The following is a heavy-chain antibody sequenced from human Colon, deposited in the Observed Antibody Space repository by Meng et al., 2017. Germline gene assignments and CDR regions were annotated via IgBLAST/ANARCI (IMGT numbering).Heavy chain of an antibody. CDR3: ASSSGWWRLDS. CDR1: GASISSATF. CDR2: SYYGGST. D-gene: IGHD6-19*01. J-gene: IGHJ4*02. V-gene: IGHV4-4*02. Sequence: QVHLQESGPGLVKPSGTLSLTCAVSGASISSATFLTWVRQSPGKGLEWIGESYYGGSTTYNPSLSSRATISLDKSKSQFSLQLDSVTAADTATYYCASSSGWWRLDSWGQGTLVTVSS.